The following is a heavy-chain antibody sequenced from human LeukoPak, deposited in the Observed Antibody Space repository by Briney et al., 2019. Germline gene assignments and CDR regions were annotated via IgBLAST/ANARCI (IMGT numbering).Heavy chain of an antibody. D-gene: IGHD3-16*01. CDR3: AREPRVGESTSTF. Sequence: SVKVSCKASGGTFSTFAIGWVRQAPGQGFEWMGRIIPTSSVPNYAQKFRDRLTISADASARTAYLELSSLTSDDTAVYYCAREPRVGESTSTFWGQGTLVTVSS. V-gene: IGHV1-69*13. J-gene: IGHJ4*02. CDR1: GGTFSTFA. CDR2: IIPTSSVP.